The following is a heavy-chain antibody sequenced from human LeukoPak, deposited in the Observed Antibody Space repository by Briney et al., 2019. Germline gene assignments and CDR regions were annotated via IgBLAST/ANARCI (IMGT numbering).Heavy chain of an antibody. D-gene: IGHD3-3*01. CDR3: AREAYDFWSGYYESSTFDY. V-gene: IGHV3-21*01. J-gene: IGHJ4*02. CDR2: ISSSSSYI. CDR1: RFTFSSYS. Sequence: GGSLRLSCAASRFTFSSYSMNWVRQAPGKGLEWVSSISSSSSYIYYADSVKGRFTISRDNAKNSLYLQMNSLRAEDTAVYYCAREAYDFWSGYYESSTFDYWGQGTLVTVSS.